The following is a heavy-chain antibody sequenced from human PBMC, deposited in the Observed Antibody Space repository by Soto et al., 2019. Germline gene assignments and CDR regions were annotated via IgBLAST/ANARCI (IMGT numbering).Heavy chain of an antibody. CDR2: INSDGSST. CDR3: ARATSVYYDFDY. J-gene: IGHJ4*02. CDR1: GFTFSSYW. D-gene: IGHD3-22*01. Sequence: GGSLRLSCAASGFTFSSYWMHWVRQAPGKGLVWVSRINSDGSSTSYADSVKGRFTISRDNAKNTLYLQMNSLRAEDTAVYYCARATSVYYDFDYWGQGTLVTVSS. V-gene: IGHV3-74*01.